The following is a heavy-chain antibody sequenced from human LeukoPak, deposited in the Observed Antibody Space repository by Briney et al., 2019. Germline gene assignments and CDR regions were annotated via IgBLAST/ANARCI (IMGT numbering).Heavy chain of an antibody. CDR2: IIPIFGTA. D-gene: IGHD3-22*01. J-gene: IGHJ4*02. V-gene: IGHV1-69*06. Sequence: ASVKVSCTASGGTFSNYAINWVRQAPGQGLEWMGGIIPIFGTANYAQKFQGRVTITADKSTSTVYMELNSLKSEDTAVYYCARGWDYDSGGRPTAYVYWGQGTLVTVSS. CDR1: GGTFSNYA. CDR3: ARGWDYDSGGRPTAYVY.